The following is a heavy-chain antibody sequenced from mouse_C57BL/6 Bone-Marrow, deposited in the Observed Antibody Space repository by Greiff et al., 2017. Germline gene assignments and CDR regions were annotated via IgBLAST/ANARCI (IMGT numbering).Heavy chain of an antibody. CDR2: IYIGNGYT. V-gene: IGHV1-58*01. CDR1: GYTFTSYG. J-gene: IGHJ1*03. CDR3: ASSMVTRGGYFDV. Sequence: EVKLVESGAELVRPGSSVKMSCKTSGYTFTSYGINWVKQRPGQGLEWIGYIYIGNGYTEYNEKFKGKATLTSDTSSSTAYMQLSSLTSEDSAIYFCASSMVTRGGYFDVWGTGTTVTVSS. D-gene: IGHD2-2*01.